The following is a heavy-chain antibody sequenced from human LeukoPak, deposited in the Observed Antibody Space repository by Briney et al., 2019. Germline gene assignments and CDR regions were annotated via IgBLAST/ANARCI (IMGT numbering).Heavy chain of an antibody. V-gene: IGHV1-2*02. Sequence: ASVKVSCKASGYTFTGYYMHWVRQAPGQGLEWMGWINPNSGGTNYAQKFQGGVTMTRDTSISTAYMELSRLRSDDTAVYYCARGPVGAVGWFDPWGQGTLVTVSS. CDR3: ARGPVGAVGWFDP. CDR1: GYTFTGYY. J-gene: IGHJ5*02. CDR2: INPNSGGT. D-gene: IGHD1-26*01.